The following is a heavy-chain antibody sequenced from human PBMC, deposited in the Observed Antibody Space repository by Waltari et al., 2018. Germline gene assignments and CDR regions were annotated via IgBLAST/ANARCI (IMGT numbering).Heavy chain of an antibody. CDR3: ARGGVVVPPGAFDI. D-gene: IGHD3-22*01. CDR1: GYSISSGYY. J-gene: IGHJ3*02. Sequence: QVQLQESGPGLVKPSETLSLTCAVSGYSISSGYYWGWIRQPPGKGLEWIGSIYHSGSTYYNPSLKSRVTISVDTSKNQFSLKLSSVTAADTAVYYCARGGVVVPPGAFDIWGQGTMVTVSS. V-gene: IGHV4-38-2*01. CDR2: IYHSGST.